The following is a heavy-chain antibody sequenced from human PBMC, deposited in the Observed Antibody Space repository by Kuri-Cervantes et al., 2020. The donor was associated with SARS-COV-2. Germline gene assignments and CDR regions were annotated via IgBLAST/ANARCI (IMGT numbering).Heavy chain of an antibody. J-gene: IGHJ5*01. V-gene: IGHV4-34*01. Sequence: GSLRLSCAVYGGSFSGYYWSWIRQPPGKGLEWIGEINHSGSTNYNPSLKSRFTISVDTSKNQFSLKVTSVTAADTAIYYCARTAVATRWFDSWGQGTRVTVSS. D-gene: IGHD4-17*01. CDR1: GGSFSGYY. CDR3: ARTAVATRWFDS. CDR2: INHSGST.